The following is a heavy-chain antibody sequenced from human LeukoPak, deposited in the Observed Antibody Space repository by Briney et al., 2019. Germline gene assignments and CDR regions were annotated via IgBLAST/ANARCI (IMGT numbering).Heavy chain of an antibody. V-gene: IGHV3-48*01. CDR1: GFTFSSYT. D-gene: IGHD3-3*01. CDR2: ISSSSSTI. J-gene: IGHJ4*02. CDR3: ARGINYDFWSGSEYYFDY. Sequence: GGSLRLSCAASGFTFSSYTMNWVRQAPGKGLEWVSYISSSSSTIYYADSVKGRFTISRDNAKNSLYLQMNSLRAEDTAVYYCARGINYDFWSGSEYYFDYWGQGTLVTVSS.